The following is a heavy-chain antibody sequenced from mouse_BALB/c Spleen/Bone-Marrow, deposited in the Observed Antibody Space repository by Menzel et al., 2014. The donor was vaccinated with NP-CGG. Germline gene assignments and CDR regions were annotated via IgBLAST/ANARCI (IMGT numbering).Heavy chain of an antibody. Sequence: QVQLKQSGPGLVQPSQSLSITCTVSGFFLTSYGVHWVRQSPGKGLEWLGVIWSDGGTDYNAAFISRLNISKDNSKSQIFFKKKRLEPNDTALYFCARGDGLLFAYWGQGTLVTVSA. CDR2: IWSDGGT. D-gene: IGHD2-3*01. CDR3: ARGDGLLFAY. CDR1: GFFLTSYG. V-gene: IGHV2-2*02. J-gene: IGHJ3*01.